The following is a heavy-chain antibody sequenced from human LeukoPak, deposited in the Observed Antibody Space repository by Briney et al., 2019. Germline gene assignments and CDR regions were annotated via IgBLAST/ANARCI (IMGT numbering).Heavy chain of an antibody. D-gene: IGHD1-26*01. CDR1: GGSISSYY. J-gene: IGHJ3*02. CDR3: ARGVVGATRGRAFDI. CDR2: IYYSGST. Sequence: SETLSLTCTVSGGSISSYYWSWIRPPPGKGLEGIGYIYYSGSTNYNPSLKSRVTISVDTAKNQFSLKLSSVTAADTAVYYCARGVVGATRGRAFDIWGQGTMVTVSS. V-gene: IGHV4-59*01.